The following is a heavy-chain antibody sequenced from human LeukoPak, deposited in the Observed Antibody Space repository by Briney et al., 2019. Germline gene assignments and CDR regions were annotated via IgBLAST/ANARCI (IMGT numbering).Heavy chain of an antibody. CDR3: AGGVGATRGWFDP. V-gene: IGHV4-38-2*02. Sequence: SETLSLTCTVSGYSISSGYYWGWIRQPPGKGLEWIGSIYHSGSTYYNPSLKSRVTISVDTSKNQFSLKLSSVTAADTAVYYCAGGVGATRGWFDPWGQGTLVTVSS. CDR1: GYSISSGYY. CDR2: IYHSGST. D-gene: IGHD1-26*01. J-gene: IGHJ5*02.